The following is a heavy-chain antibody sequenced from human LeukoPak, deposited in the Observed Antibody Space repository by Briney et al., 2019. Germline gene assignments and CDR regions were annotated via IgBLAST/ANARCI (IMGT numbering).Heavy chain of an antibody. CDR3: ARHEEYSSSWYYFDY. V-gene: IGHV4-59*08. J-gene: IGHJ4*02. D-gene: IGHD6-6*01. CDR1: GGSISSYY. Sequence: PSETLSLTCTVSGGSISSYYWSWIRQPPGKGLEWIGYIYYSGSTNYNPSLESRVTISVDTSKNQFSLKLSSVTAADTAVYYCARHEEYSSSWYYFDYWGQGTLVTVSS. CDR2: IYYSGST.